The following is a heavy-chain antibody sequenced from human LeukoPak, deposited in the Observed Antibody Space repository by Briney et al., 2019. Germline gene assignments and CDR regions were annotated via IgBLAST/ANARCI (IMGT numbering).Heavy chain of an antibody. CDR3: AREGCSSTSCYRINWFDP. CDR2: IYTSGST. J-gene: IGHJ5*02. V-gene: IGHV4-61*02. D-gene: IGHD2-2*01. CDR1: GGSISSGSYY. Sequence: SQTLSLTCTVSGGSISSGSYYWSWIRQPAGKGLEWIGRIYTSGSTNYNPSLKSRVTISVDTSKNQFSLKLSSVTAADTAVYYCAREGCSSTSCYRINWFDPWSQGTLVTVSS.